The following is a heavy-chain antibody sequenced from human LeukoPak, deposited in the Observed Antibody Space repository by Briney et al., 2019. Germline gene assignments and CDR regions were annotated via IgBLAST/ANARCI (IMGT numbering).Heavy chain of an antibody. CDR1: GGSISSSSYY. J-gene: IGHJ5*02. CDR2: IYYSGST. V-gene: IGHV4-39*07. Sequence: SETLSLTCTVSGGSISSSSYYWGWIRQSPGKGLEWIGSIYYSGSTYYNPSLKSRVTITVDTSKNQFSLKLSSMTAADTAVYYRARVERYTSSGPTDPWGQGTLVTVSS. CDR3: ARVERYTSSGPTDP. D-gene: IGHD6-13*01.